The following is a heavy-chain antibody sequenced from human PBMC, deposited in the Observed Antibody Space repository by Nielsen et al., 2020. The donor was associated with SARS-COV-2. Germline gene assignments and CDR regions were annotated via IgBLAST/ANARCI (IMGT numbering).Heavy chain of an antibody. CDR3: ARGGAPYKLGTMVRGVRLEGGMDV. J-gene: IGHJ6*02. V-gene: IGHV3-74*01. Sequence: GGSLRLSCAASGFTFSSYWMHWVRQAPGKGLVWVSRINSDGSSTSYADSVKGRFTISRDNAKNTLYLQMNSLRAEDTAVYYCARGGAPYKLGTMVRGVRLEGGMDVWGQGTTVTVSS. CDR1: GFTFSSYW. CDR2: INSDGSST. D-gene: IGHD3-10*01.